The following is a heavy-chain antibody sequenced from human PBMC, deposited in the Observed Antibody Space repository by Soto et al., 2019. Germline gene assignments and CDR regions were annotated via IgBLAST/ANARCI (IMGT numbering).Heavy chain of an antibody. D-gene: IGHD6-13*01. CDR2: FIPTVGTL. CDR1: GGTFSNFA. CDR3: ARFEQLVLH. Sequence: QVQLVQSGAEVKKPGSSVKVSCKASGGTFSNFAISWVRQAPGQGVEWMGGFIPTVGTLNYAQRSQGRLTISADESTSTAYMELSGLRSEDTAVYYCARFEQLVLHWGQGTLVTVSS. J-gene: IGHJ1*01. V-gene: IGHV1-69*01.